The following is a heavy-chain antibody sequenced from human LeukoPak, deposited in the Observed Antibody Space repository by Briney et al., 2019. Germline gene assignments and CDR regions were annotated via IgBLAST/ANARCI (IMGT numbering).Heavy chain of an antibody. V-gene: IGHV3-30-3*01. CDR2: ISYDGSNK. CDR3: ARGRYYYDSSGYYSFDY. J-gene: IGHJ4*02. D-gene: IGHD3-22*01. CDR1: GFTLSSYA. Sequence: GGSLRLSCAASGFTLSSYAMHWVRQAPGKGLEWVAVISYDGSNKYYADSVKGRFTISRDNSKNTLYLQMNSLRAEDTAVYYCARGRYYYDSSGYYSFDYWSQGTLVTVSS.